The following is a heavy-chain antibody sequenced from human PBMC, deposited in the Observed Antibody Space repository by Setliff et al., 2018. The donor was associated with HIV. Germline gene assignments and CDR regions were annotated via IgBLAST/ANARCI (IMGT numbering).Heavy chain of an antibody. CDR1: GYSFTKFW. J-gene: IGHJ4*02. CDR3: ARVTRGGFPLFDY. Sequence: GESLKISCQASGYSFTKFWIGWVRQMPGKGLEWMGLIYPGDSDTRYSPSFQGQVTISADKSTNTLFLQLSGLKASDTAMYYCARVTRGGFPLFDYWGQGTLVTVSS. CDR2: IYPGDSDT. D-gene: IGHD3-10*01. V-gene: IGHV5-51*01.